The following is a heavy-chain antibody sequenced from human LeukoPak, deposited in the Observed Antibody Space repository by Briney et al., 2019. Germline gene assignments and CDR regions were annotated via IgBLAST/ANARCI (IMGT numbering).Heavy chain of an antibody. CDR2: IYYSGST. V-gene: IGHV4-39*01. CDR3: ARHGCRGGSCYLYYYYGMDV. D-gene: IGHD2-15*01. J-gene: IGHJ6*02. CDR1: GGSISSSSYY. Sequence: PSETLSLTCTVSGGSISSSSYYWGWIRQPPGKGLEWIGSIYYSGSTYYNPSLKSRVTISVDTSKNQFSLKLSSVTAADTAVYYCARHGCRGGSCYLYYYYGMDVWGQGTTVTVSS.